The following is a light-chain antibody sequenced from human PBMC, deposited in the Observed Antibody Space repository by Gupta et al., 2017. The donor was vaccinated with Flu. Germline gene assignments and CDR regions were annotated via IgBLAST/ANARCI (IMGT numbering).Light chain of an antibody. CDR1: SSNIGSNT. Sequence: QSVLTQPPSASGTPGQRVTISCSGSSSNIGSNTVNWYQQLPGTAPKLLIYSNNQRPSGVPARFSGSKSGTSASLAISGLQSEDEADYYCEAWDDSLNGLWVFGGGTKLTVL. J-gene: IGLJ3*02. CDR2: SNN. V-gene: IGLV1-44*01. CDR3: EAWDDSLNGLWV.